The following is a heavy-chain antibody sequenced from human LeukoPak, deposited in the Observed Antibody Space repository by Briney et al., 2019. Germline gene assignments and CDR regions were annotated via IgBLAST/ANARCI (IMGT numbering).Heavy chain of an antibody. J-gene: IGHJ1*01. V-gene: IGHV3-9*01. Sequence: GGSLRLSCAASGFTFDDYAMHWVRQAPGKGLEWVSGISWNSGSIGYADSVKGRFTISRDNAKNSLYLQMNSLRAGDTAVYYCTRDAGTTWGQGTLVTVSS. CDR2: ISWNSGSI. CDR1: GFTFDDYA. CDR3: TRDAGTT. D-gene: IGHD1-1*01.